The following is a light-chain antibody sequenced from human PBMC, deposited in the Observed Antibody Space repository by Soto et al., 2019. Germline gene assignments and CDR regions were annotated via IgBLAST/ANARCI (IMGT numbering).Light chain of an antibody. J-gene: IGLJ2*01. CDR3: ATWDDSLNAVV. V-gene: IGLV1-44*01. CDR2: SDN. Sequence: QSALTQPPSASGTPGQRVTISCSGSSSNIGSNTVNWYQQLPGTAPNLLIYSDNQRPSGVPDRFSGSTSGTSASLAISGLQSEDEADYYCATWDDSLNAVVFGGGTKVTVL. CDR1: SSNIGSNT.